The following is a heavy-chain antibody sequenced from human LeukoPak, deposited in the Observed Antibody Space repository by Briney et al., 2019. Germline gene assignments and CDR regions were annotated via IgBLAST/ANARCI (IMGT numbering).Heavy chain of an antibody. D-gene: IGHD1-20*01. CDR1: GGSFSGYY. J-gene: IGHJ4*02. Sequence: PSETLSLTCAVYGGSFSGYYWSWIRQPPGKGLEWIGEINHSGSTNYNPSLKSRVTISGDTSKNQFSLKLSSVTAADTAVYYCASYQRHNWNYWGQGTLVTVSS. CDR3: ASYQRHNWNY. V-gene: IGHV4-34*01. CDR2: INHSGST.